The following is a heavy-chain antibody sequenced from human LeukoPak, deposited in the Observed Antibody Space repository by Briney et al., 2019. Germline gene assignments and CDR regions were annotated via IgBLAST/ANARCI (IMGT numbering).Heavy chain of an antibody. V-gene: IGHV3-48*03. CDR2: ISSSSSTI. D-gene: IGHD1-26*01. J-gene: IGHJ4*02. CDR3: AREYSGSYYALDY. Sequence: GGSLRLSCAASGFTFSSYEMNWVRQAPGKGLEWVSYISSSSSTIYYADSVKGRFTISRDNAKNSLYLQMNSLRAEDTAVYYCAREYSGSYYALDYWGQGTLVTVSS. CDR1: GFTFSSYE.